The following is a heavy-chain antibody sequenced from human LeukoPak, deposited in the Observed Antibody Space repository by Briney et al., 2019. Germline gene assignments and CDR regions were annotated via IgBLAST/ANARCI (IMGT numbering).Heavy chain of an antibody. V-gene: IGHV4-31*03. D-gene: IGHD4-23*01. CDR2: IYYSGST. Sequence: SETLSLTCTVSGGSISSGGYYWSWNRQHPGKGLEWIGYIYYSGSTYYNPSLKSRVTISVDTSKNQFSLKLSSVTAADTAVYYCARYDYGGNSDSPRWGQGTLVTVSS. J-gene: IGHJ4*02. CDR3: ARYDYGGNSDSPR. CDR1: GGSISSGGYY.